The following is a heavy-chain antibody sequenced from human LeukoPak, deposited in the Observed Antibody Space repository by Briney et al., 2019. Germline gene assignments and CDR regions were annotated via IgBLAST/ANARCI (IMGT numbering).Heavy chain of an antibody. CDR1: GYTFTGYY. J-gene: IGHJ4*02. CDR2: INPNSGGT. V-gene: IGHV1-2*02. D-gene: IGHD3-22*01. Sequence: ASVKVSCKASGYTFTGYYMHWVRQAPGQGLEWMGWINPNSGGTNYAQKFQGRVTMTRDTSISTAYMELSRLRSEDTAVYYCARTRATKYDSSGHGDYWGQGTLVTVSS. CDR3: ARTRATKYDSSGHGDY.